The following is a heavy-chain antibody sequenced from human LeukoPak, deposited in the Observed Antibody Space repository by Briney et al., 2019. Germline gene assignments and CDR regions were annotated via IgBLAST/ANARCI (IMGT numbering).Heavy chain of an antibody. CDR3: ARSHDSSGYYPTYYYYGVDV. Sequence: GGSLRLSCAASGFTFSDYYMSWIRQAPGKGLEWVSYISSSGSTIYYADSVKGRFTIYRDNAKNSLYLQMNSLRAEDTAVYYCARSHDSSGYYPTYYYYGVDVWGQGTTVTVSS. CDR2: ISSSGSTI. V-gene: IGHV3-11*01. J-gene: IGHJ6*02. D-gene: IGHD3-22*01. CDR1: GFTFSDYY.